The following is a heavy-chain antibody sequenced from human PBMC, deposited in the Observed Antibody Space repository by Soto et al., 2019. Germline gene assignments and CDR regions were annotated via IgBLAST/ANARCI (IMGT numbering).Heavy chain of an antibody. D-gene: IGHD3-16*02. J-gene: IGHJ3*02. CDR3: ARARIMITFGGVIVIPHDAFDI. V-gene: IGHV3-21*01. CDR2: ISSSSSYI. CDR1: GFTFSSYS. Sequence: GGSLRLSCAASGFTFSSYSMNWVRQAPGKGLEWVSSISSSSSYINYADSVKGRFTISRDNAKNSLYLQMNSLRAEDTAVYYWARARIMITFGGVIVIPHDAFDIWGQGTMVTVSS.